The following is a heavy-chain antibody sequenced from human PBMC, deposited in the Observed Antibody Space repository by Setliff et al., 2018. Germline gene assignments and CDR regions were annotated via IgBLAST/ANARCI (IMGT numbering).Heavy chain of an antibody. CDR1: GYTFTTYT. Sequence: ASVKVSCKASGYTFTTYTMNWVRRAPGQGLEWMGWINTYTGNPTYAQGFTGRFVFSLDTSVGTAYLQISSLKAEDTAVYYCARGPLHYDFWSGYYTVSWFDPWGQGTLVTVSS. CDR3: ARGPLHYDFWSGYYTVSWFDP. V-gene: IGHV7-4-1*02. J-gene: IGHJ5*02. CDR2: INTYTGNP. D-gene: IGHD3-3*01.